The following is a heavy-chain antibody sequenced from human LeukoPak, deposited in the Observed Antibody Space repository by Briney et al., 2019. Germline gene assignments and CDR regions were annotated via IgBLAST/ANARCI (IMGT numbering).Heavy chain of an antibody. J-gene: IGHJ4*02. CDR3: AKWASGFWSGYYPDF. CDR1: GFTFSSYA. CDR2: ISGSGGGT. V-gene: IGHV3-23*01. Sequence: GGSLRLSCAASGFTFSSYAMTWVRQAPGKGLEWVSAISGSGGGTYYTDSVKGRFTISRESFKNTLFLQKNSLTAEDTAVYYCAKWASGFWSGYYPDFWGQGTLVTVSS. D-gene: IGHD3-3*01.